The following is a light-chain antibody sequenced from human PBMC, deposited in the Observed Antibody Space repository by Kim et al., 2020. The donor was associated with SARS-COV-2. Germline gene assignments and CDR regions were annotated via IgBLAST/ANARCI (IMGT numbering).Light chain of an antibody. CDR3: QQYNTYPS. CDR1: QSFTRW. J-gene: IGKJ4*02. Sequence: LSAAVGDRVTITCRASQSFTRWLAWYQQKPGKAPKLLIYGTSTLQSGVPSRFSGSGSGTQFTLTINSLQADDFATYYCQQYNTYPSFGEGTKVEVK. CDR2: GTS. V-gene: IGKV1-5*03.